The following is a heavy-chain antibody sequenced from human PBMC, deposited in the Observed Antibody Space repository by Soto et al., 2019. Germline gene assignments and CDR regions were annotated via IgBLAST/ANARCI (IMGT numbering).Heavy chain of an antibody. J-gene: IGHJ4*01. D-gene: IGHD2-8*01. CDR1: GFTLSGSF. Sequence: DVQLVESGGGLVQPGGSMKLTCAASGFTLSGSFMHWVRQASGRGLERVGRIASRTHNYETAYGTSVQGRFTVSRDDSLNTAYLQMNGLKTEDSAVYFCSGLMDKFFYGFDFWGRGIMVTVSS. CDR2: IASRTHNYET. CDR3: SGLMDKFFYGFDF. V-gene: IGHV3-73*02.